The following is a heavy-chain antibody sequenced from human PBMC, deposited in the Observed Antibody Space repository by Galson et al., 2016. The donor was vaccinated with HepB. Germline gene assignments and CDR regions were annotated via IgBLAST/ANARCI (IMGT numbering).Heavy chain of an antibody. CDR1: GGTFSSYA. Sequence: SVKVSCKASGGTFSSYAINWVRQAPGQGLEWMGGIIPLFGTTNYAQKFQGRVTITADDSLGTVFVELTNLRHNDTAVYYCAGEGGIAVAGDEEFPYWGQGTLVTVSS. CDR2: IIPLFGTT. V-gene: IGHV1-69*13. CDR3: AGEGGIAVAGDEEFPY. J-gene: IGHJ1*01. D-gene: IGHD6-19*01.